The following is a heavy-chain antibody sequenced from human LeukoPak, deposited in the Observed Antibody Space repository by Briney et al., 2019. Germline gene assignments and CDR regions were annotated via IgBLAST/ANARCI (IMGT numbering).Heavy chain of an antibody. V-gene: IGHV1-18*01. CDR2: ISAYNGYT. D-gene: IGHD4-23*01. CDR1: GYTFNGYG. CDR3: ARDKAVTTEVTQHFQH. J-gene: IGHJ1*01. Sequence: ASVKVSCKASGYTFNGYGISWVRQAPGQGLEWMGWISAYNGYTDYAQKFQFRVTMTTDTSTSTAYMELRSLRSDDTAVYYCARDKAVTTEVTQHFQHWGQGTLVTVSS.